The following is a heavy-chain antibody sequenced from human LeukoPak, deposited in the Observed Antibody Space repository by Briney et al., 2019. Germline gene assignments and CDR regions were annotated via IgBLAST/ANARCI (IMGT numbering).Heavy chain of an antibody. D-gene: IGHD6-6*01. CDR2: IYNGGST. Sequence: GGSLRLSCAASGFTVSSNYMSWVRQAPGKGLEWVSVIYNGGSTYYADSVKGRFTISRDNSKNTLYLQMNSLRAEDTAVYYCAKDRIAARPNAFDIWGQGTMVTVSS. CDR1: GFTVSSNY. CDR3: AKDRIAARPNAFDI. V-gene: IGHV3-53*01. J-gene: IGHJ3*02.